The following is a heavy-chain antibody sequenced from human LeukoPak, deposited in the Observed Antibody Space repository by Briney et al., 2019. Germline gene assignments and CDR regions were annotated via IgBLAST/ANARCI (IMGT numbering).Heavy chain of an antibody. CDR2: ISGSGGST. CDR3: AKGNNGYYYYYGMDV. CDR1: GFTFSSYA. D-gene: IGHD1/OR15-1a*01. J-gene: IGHJ6*02. Sequence: GGSLRLSCAASGFTFSSYAMSWVRQAPGKGLEWVSAISGSGGSTYYADSVKGRFTISGDNSKNTLYLQMNSLRAEDTAVYYCAKGNNGYYYYYGMDVWGQGTTVTVSS. V-gene: IGHV3-23*01.